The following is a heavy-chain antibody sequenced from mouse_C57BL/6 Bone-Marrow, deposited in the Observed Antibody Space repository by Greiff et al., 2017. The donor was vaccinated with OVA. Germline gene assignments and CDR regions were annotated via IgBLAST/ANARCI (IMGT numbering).Heavy chain of an antibody. CDR1: GYTFTSYG. CDR3: ALSAQSTYYYAMDY. Sequence: VQLQQSGAELARPGASVKLSCKASGYTFTSYGISWVKQRTGQGLEWIGEIYPRSGNTYYNEKFKGKATLTADKSSSTASMALRSLTSEDYAVYFCALSAQSTYYYAMDYWGQGTSVTVSS. D-gene: IGHD3-2*02. V-gene: IGHV1-81*01. CDR2: IYPRSGNT. J-gene: IGHJ4*01.